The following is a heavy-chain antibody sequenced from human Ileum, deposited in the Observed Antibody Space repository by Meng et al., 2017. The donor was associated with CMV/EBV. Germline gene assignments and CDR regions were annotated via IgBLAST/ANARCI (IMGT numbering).Heavy chain of an antibody. CDR2: TRNDGSDK. J-gene: IGHJ4*02. CDR1: GFIFNSHG. CDR3: AKDVSGSGL. Sequence: VAGGVLVLAGGAVSLSCAASGFIFNSHGMHWVRQAPGRGLEWVAFTRNDGSDKYYGDSVKGRFTISIDNSKNTLYLQMNSLRPEDTALYYCAKDVSGSGLWGQGTLVTVSS. D-gene: IGHD3-10*01. V-gene: IGHV3-30*02.